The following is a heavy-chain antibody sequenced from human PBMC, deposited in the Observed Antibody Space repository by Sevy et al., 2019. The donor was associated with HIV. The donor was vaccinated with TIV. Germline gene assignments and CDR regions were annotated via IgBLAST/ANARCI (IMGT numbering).Heavy chain of an antibody. CDR3: AREDYYGSLYYFDY. V-gene: IGHV3-21*01. J-gene: IGHJ4*02. CDR2: ISSGSRYI. CDR1: GFTFSNYF. D-gene: IGHD3-10*01. Sequence: GGSLRLSCAASGFTFSNYFMNWVRQAPGKGLEWVSSISSGSRYIFYADSMKGRFTISRDNSKKSLYLHMNGLRAEDTAVYYCAREDYYGSLYYFDYWGPGTVVTVSS.